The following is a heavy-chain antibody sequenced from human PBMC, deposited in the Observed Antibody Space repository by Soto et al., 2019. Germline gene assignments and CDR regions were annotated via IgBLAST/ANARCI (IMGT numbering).Heavy chain of an antibody. CDR1: GFTFSDYY. CDR3: ARGYTYPYY. V-gene: IGHV3-11*01. Sequence: GGSLRLSCAASGFTFSDYYMSWVRQAPGQGLEWVSYISSSGTATYYADSVKGRFTVSRDNAKNSLFLQMNSLRAEDTAIYYCARGYTYPYYWGPGTLVTVSS. J-gene: IGHJ4*02. D-gene: IGHD5-18*01. CDR2: ISSSGTAT.